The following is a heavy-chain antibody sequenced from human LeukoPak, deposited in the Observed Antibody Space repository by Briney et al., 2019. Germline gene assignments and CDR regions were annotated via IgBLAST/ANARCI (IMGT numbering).Heavy chain of an antibody. CDR3: ARLGGPHSRGLRSHLDY. CDR2: ISPGDSDT. V-gene: IGHV5-51*01. D-gene: IGHD2-15*01. J-gene: IGHJ4*02. CDR1: RSTFTHWW. Sequence: GDSLRISCEASRSTFTHWWIGWVRQMPGKGLEWMGIISPGDSDTRYSPSFQGQVTISADTSISTAYLQWSSLKASDTAMYYCARLGGPHSRGLRSHLDYWGQGTQLTVSS.